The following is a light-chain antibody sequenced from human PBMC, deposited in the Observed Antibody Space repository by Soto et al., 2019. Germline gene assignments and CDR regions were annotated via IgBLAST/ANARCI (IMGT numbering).Light chain of an antibody. CDR1: SSNIGGNS. CDR2: DDD. J-gene: IGLJ1*01. CDR3: RSWDSSLSAYV. Sequence: QSVLTQPPAVSAAPGQEVTISCSGTSSNIGGNSVSWYQQLPGTAPKLLIYDDDKRPSGIPDRFSGSKSGTSATLGITGFQTGDEADYYCRSWDSSLSAYVFATGTKVTVL. V-gene: IGLV1-51*01.